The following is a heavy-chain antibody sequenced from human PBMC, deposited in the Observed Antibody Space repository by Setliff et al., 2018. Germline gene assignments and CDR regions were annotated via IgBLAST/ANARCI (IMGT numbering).Heavy chain of an antibody. Sequence: PSETLSLTCTASGDSISSGSYYWNWLRQHPEKGLEWLGYIFHSGSTHYNSYLKSRITISIDTSKNHFSLGLNSVTAADSAVYYCARVADGSGGFYLGFDYRGQGILVTVSS. J-gene: IGHJ4*02. D-gene: IGHD3-10*01. V-gene: IGHV4-31*03. CDR3: ARVADGSGGFYLGFDY. CDR2: IFHSGST. CDR1: GDSISSGSYY.